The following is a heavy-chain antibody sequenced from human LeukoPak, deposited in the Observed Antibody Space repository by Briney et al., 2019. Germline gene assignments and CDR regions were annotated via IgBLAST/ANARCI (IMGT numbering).Heavy chain of an antibody. CDR3: ATVGYCSSTSCFHYYYYYGMDV. CDR1: GYTFTSYV. CDR2: MNPNSGNT. J-gene: IGHJ6*02. V-gene: IGHV1-8*01. Sequence: ASVKVSCKASGYTFTSYVINWVRQATGQGLEWMGWMNPNSGNTGYAQKFQGRVTMTRNTSISTAYMELSSLRSEDTAVYYCATVGYCSSTSCFHYYYYYGMDVWGQGTTVTVSS. D-gene: IGHD2-2*01.